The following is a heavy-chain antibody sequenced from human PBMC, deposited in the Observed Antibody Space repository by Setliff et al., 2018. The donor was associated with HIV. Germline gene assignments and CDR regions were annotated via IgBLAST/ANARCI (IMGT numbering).Heavy chain of an antibody. V-gene: IGHV2-5*01. Sequence: SGPTLVNPTQTLTLTCTFSGFSLSTSGAGVGWIRQPPGKALEWLALIYWNDDKRYSPSLKSRLTITKDTSKNQVVLTLANMDPVDTATYYCAHISDPVADFWSGYYNPPYFDYWGQGALVTVSS. CDR3: AHISDPVADFWSGYYNPPYFDY. D-gene: IGHD3-3*01. CDR2: IYWNDDK. J-gene: IGHJ4*02. CDR1: GFSLSTSGAG.